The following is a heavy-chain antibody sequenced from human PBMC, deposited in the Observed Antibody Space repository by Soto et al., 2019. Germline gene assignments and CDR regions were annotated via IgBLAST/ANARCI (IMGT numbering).Heavy chain of an antibody. J-gene: IGHJ5*02. CDR2: INHSGST. Sequence: SETLSLTCAVYGGSFSGYYWSWIRQPPGKGLEWIGEINHSGSTNYNPSLKSRVTISVDTSKNQFSLKLSSVTAADTAVYYCARGRYYGSGIFRWFDPWGQGTLVTVSS. D-gene: IGHD3-10*01. V-gene: IGHV4-34*01. CDR1: GGSFSGYY. CDR3: ARGRYYGSGIFRWFDP.